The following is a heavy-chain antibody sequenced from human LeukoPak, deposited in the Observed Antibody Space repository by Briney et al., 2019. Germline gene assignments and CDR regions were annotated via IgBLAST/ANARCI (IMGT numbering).Heavy chain of an antibody. CDR2: ISYDGSNK. Sequence: GGSLRLSCVASKFIFIDSPMHWVRQAPGKGLEWVAVISYDGSNKYYADSVKGRFTISRDNSKNTLYLQMNSLRAEDTAVYYCARSGGYSYGSRLDYWGQGTLVTVSS. V-gene: IGHV3-30-3*01. D-gene: IGHD5-18*01. J-gene: IGHJ4*02. CDR3: ARSGGYSYGSRLDY. CDR1: KFIFIDSP.